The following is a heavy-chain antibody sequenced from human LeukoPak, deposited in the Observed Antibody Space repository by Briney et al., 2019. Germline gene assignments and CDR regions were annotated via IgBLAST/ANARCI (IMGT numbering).Heavy chain of an antibody. CDR2: IYYSGST. CDR1: GGFISNYY. CDR3: ARQHYYDSSGYYCDAFDI. V-gene: IGHV4-59*08. J-gene: IGHJ3*02. D-gene: IGHD3-22*01. Sequence: PSETLSLTCTVSGGFISNYYWSWIRQPPGKGLEWIGYIYYSGSTNYNPSLKSRVTISVDTSKNQFSLKLSSVTAADTAVYYCARQHYYDSSGYYCDAFDIWGQGTMVTVSS.